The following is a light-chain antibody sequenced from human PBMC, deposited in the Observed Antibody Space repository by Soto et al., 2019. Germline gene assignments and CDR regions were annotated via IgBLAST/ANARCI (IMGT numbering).Light chain of an antibody. Sequence: MVISQSPSTLSASSLKGATLSCSNSQSVSSNLAWYQQKPGQAPRLLIYGASTRATGIPARFSGSGSGTEFTLTISSLQSEDFAVYYCQQYNNWPPLTFGGGTKVDIK. CDR2: GAS. J-gene: IGKJ4*01. CDR1: QSVSSN. V-gene: IGKV3-15*01. CDR3: QQYNNWPPLT.